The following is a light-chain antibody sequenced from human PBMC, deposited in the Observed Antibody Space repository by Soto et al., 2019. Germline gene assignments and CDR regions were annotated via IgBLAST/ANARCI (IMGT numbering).Light chain of an antibody. Sequence: QSVLTQPPSAFGTPGQRVTISCSGSSSNIGSNYVYWYQQLPGTAPKLLIYRNNQRPSGVPDRFSGSKSGTSASLAISGLRSEDEADYYCAAWDDSLSVVVFGGGTKVTVL. CDR2: RNN. J-gene: IGLJ2*01. CDR3: AAWDDSLSVVV. V-gene: IGLV1-47*01. CDR1: SSNIGSNY.